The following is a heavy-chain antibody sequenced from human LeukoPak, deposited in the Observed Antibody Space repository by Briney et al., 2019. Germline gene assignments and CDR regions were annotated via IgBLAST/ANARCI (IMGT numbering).Heavy chain of an antibody. J-gene: IGHJ4*02. Sequence: GESLQISCKGSGYSFSSYWIGWVRQLPGKGLEWMGIIYPGDSDTRYSPSFQGQVTISADKSISTAYLQWSSLKASDTSIYYCARSGRGYSHGYDYWGQGTLVTVSP. V-gene: IGHV5-51*01. CDR1: GYSFSSYW. D-gene: IGHD5-18*01. CDR2: IYPGDSDT. CDR3: ARSGRGYSHGYDY.